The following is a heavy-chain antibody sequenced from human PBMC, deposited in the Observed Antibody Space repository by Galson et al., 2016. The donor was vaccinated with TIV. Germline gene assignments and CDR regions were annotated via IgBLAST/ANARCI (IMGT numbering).Heavy chain of an antibody. CDR2: INPNTGDT. CDR3: ASVPTAVTGFYFDS. V-gene: IGHV1-2*02. Sequence: SVKVSCKASEYTFIGHYIHWVRQAPEQGLEWMGWINPNTGDTKYEQKLQGRVIMTRDTSVNTAYVELRSLRSADTAVYYCASVPTAVTGFYFDSWGQGTLAAVSS. J-gene: IGHJ4*02. CDR1: EYTFIGHY. D-gene: IGHD2-21*02.